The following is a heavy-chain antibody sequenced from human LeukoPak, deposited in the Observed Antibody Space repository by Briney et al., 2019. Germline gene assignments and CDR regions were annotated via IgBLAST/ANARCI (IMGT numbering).Heavy chain of an antibody. CDR3: ARRKTSGYDRGDLGY. D-gene: IGHD5-12*01. CDR1: GYTLTELS. V-gene: IGHV1-24*01. CDR2: FDPEDGET. Sequence: ASLKVSCKVSGYTLTELSMHWVRQAPGKGLGWMGGFDPEDGETIYAQKFQGRVTMTEDTSTDTAYMELSSLRSEDTAVYYCARRKTSGYDRGDLGYWGQGTLVTVSS. J-gene: IGHJ4*02.